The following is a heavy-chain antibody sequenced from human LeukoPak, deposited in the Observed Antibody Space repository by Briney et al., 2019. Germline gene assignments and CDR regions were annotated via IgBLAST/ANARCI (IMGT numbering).Heavy chain of an antibody. J-gene: IGHJ4*02. CDR1: GFTFSSYA. D-gene: IGHD2-15*01. CDR3: ARDELGYCSGGSCYHLDY. Sequence: PGGSLRLSCAASGFTFSSYAMSWVRQAPGKGLEWVSAISGSGGSTYYADSVKGRFTISRYNAKNTLYLQMNSLRAEAMAVYYCARDELGYCSGGSCYHLDYWAQGTLVTVSS. CDR2: ISGSGGST. V-gene: IGHV3-23*01.